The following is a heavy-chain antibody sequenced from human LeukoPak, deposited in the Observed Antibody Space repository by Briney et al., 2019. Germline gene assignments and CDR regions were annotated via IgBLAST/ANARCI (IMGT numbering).Heavy chain of an antibody. CDR3: ARVAKERVGGVYYFDY. J-gene: IGHJ4*02. V-gene: IGHV3-13*01. CDR1: GFTFSDYD. D-gene: IGHD1-1*01. Sequence: GGSLRLSCAASGFTFSDYDMYWVRQPTGKGLEWVAAIGTAGDTYYTGSVKGRFTISRENAKNSLYLQMNSLRAGDTAVYYCARVAKERVGGVYYFDYWGQGTLVTVSS. CDR2: IGTAGDT.